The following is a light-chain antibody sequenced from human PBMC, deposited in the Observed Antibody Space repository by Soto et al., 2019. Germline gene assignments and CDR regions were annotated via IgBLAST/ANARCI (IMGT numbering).Light chain of an antibody. CDR3: QQSYSTLGLT. V-gene: IGKV1-39*01. Sequence: DIQMTQSPSSLSASVGDRVTITCRASQSITSYLNWYQQKPGKAPKLLIYAASSLQSGVPSRFSGSGSGTDFTLTISSLQTEEFATYYCQQSYSTLGLTFGGGTKVEIK. J-gene: IGKJ4*01. CDR1: QSITSY. CDR2: AAS.